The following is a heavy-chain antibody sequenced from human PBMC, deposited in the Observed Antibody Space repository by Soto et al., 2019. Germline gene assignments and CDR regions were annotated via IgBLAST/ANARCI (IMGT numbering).Heavy chain of an antibody. D-gene: IGHD7-27*01. CDR1: GFTVSSSY. CDR3: ARTDWGYYYYYGMDV. J-gene: IGHJ6*02. CDR2: IYSGGST. Sequence: GGSRRRSCAASGFTVSSSYMSWVGQAPGKGLEWVSVIYSGGSTYYADSVKGRFTISRDNSKNTLYLQMNSLRAEDTAVYYCARTDWGYYYYYGMDVWGQGTTVTVSS. V-gene: IGHV3-53*01.